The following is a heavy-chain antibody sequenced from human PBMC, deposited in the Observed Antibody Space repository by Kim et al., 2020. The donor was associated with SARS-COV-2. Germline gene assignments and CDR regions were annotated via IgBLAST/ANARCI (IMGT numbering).Heavy chain of an antibody. CDR3: ARDRRGFGELFWPQYYYGMDV. Sequence: SVKVSCKASGGTFSSYAISWVRQAPGQGLEWMGGIIPIFGTANYAQKFQGRVTITADESTSTAYMELSSLRSEDTAVYYCARDRRGFGELFWPQYYYGMDVWGQGTTVTVSS. CDR2: IIPIFGTA. J-gene: IGHJ6*02. CDR1: GGTFSSYA. V-gene: IGHV1-69*13. D-gene: IGHD3-10*01.